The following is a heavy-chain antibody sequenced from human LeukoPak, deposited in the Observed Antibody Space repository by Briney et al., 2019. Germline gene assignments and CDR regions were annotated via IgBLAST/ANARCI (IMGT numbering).Heavy chain of an antibody. J-gene: IGHJ5*02. Sequence: SETLSLTCTISGDSISSSYWSWIRQPPGKTLEWIGYIYYTGTTNYNPSLKSRVTMSIDTSKNHFSLNLNSVTAADTAVYYCARGFYDSSGYSNCFDPWGQGTLVTVSS. CDR3: ARGFYDSSGYSNCFDP. D-gene: IGHD3-22*01. CDR1: GDSISSSY. V-gene: IGHV4-59*01. CDR2: IYYTGTT.